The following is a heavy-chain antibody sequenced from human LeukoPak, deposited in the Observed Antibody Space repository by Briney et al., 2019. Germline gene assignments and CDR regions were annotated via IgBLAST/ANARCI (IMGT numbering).Heavy chain of an antibody. D-gene: IGHD1-26*01. Sequence: PGGSLRLSCAASGFTFSSYGMHWVRQAPGKGLEWVAVIWYDGSNKYYADSVKGRFTISRDNSKNTLYLQMNSLRAEDTAVYYCAREGGLASGSFDYWGQGTLVTVSS. CDR2: IWYDGSNK. J-gene: IGHJ4*02. CDR3: AREGGLASGSFDY. V-gene: IGHV3-33*01. CDR1: GFTFSSYG.